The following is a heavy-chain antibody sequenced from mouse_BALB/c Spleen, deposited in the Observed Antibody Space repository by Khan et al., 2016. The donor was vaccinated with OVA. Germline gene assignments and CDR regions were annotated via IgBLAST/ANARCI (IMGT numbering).Heavy chain of an antibody. J-gene: IGHJ2*01. V-gene: IGHV5-17*02. CDR2: ISGDSSTI. CDR3: ATSYFCAYNFDY. Sequence: EVELVESGGGLVQPGGSRKLSCAASGFTFSTYGMHWVRQDPEKGLEWVAYISGDSSTIYYADTVKGQFTISRDNPKNTLVLQMTSLMSEDTARCYCATSYFCAYNFDYWGPGTTLTVSS. D-gene: IGHD1-1*01. CDR1: GFTFSTYG.